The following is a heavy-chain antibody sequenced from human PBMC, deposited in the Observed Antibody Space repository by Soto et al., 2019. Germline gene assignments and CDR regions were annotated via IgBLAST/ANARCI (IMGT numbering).Heavy chain of an antibody. CDR1: GSTFTTYG. J-gene: IGHJ6*02. CDR3: TREGSAPYYYYAMDA. Sequence: ASVKVSCKASGSTFTTYGISWGRQAPGEGLEWLGWINTHNGNTNYAQNLQGRVFMTADTSTNTAYMELRSLRSDDTAIYFCTREGSAPYYYYAMDAWGQGTTVTVSS. D-gene: IGHD3-10*01. V-gene: IGHV1-18*01. CDR2: INTHNGNT.